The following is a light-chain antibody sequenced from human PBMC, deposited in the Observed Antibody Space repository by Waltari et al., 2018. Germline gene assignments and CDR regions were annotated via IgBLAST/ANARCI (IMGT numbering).Light chain of an antibody. CDR2: LGS. CDR3: MQALQTPWT. J-gene: IGKJ1*01. Sequence: DIVMTQSPLSLPVTPGETASISCRSSQSLLHSDGYKYLDWYLQKAGQSPQLLIYLGSNRASGVPDRFSGSGSGTDFTLKISRVEAEDVGVYYCMQALQTPWTFGQGTKVEIK. V-gene: IGKV2-28*01. CDR1: QSLLHSDGYKY.